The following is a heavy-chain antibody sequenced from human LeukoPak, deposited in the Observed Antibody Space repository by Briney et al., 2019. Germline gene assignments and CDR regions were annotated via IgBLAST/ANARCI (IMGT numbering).Heavy chain of an antibody. Sequence: GESLKISCKGSGYSFTSNWIGWVRQMPGKGLEWMGIIYPGDSDTRYSPPFQGQVTISAVKSISTAYLQWSSRKASDTAMYYCARHERTGTASPLFDYWGQGTLVTVSS. V-gene: IGHV5-51*01. CDR1: GYSFTSNW. CDR2: IYPGDSDT. D-gene: IGHD3/OR15-3a*01. CDR3: ARHERTGTASPLFDY. J-gene: IGHJ4*02.